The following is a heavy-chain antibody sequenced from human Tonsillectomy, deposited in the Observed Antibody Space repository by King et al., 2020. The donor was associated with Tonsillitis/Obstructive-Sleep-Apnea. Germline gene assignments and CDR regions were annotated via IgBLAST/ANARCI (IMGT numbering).Heavy chain of an antibody. Sequence: QLQESGPGLVKPSETLSLTYTVSGGSISSYYWSWIRQPPGKGLEWIGYIYYSGSTNYNPSLKSRVTISVDTSKNQFSLKLSSVTAADTAVYYCARDLGIAAAGRVNWFDPWGQGTLVTVSS. J-gene: IGHJ5*02. CDR3: ARDLGIAAAGRVNWFDP. V-gene: IGHV4-59*01. CDR1: GGSISSYY. CDR2: IYYSGST. D-gene: IGHD6-13*01.